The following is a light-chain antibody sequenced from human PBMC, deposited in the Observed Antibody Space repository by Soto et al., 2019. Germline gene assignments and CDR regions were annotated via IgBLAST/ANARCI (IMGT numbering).Light chain of an antibody. CDR1: SSDVGYYGY. Sequence: QTALTQPASVSGSPGQAITISCAGTSSDVGYYGYVSWYQQHPGKAPQVMSYEVSNRPSGVSNRFSGSKSGNTASLTISGLQAEDEAHYYCSSYTSSSTLDVFGSGTKVTVL. J-gene: IGLJ1*01. CDR3: SSYTSSSTLDV. V-gene: IGLV2-14*01. CDR2: EVS.